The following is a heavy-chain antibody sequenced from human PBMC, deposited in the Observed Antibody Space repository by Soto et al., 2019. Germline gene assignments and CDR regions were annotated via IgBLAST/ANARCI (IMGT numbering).Heavy chain of an antibody. CDR1: GGSISSGGYS. CDR3: ARGVRCSSTSCYSYNWFDS. D-gene: IGHD2-2*02. V-gene: IGHV4-30-2*01. CDR2: IYHSGST. J-gene: IGHJ5*01. Sequence: QLQLQESGSGLVKPSQTLSLTCAVSGGSISSGGYSWSWIRQPPGKGLEWAGYIYHSGSTYYKPSLESRVTISVDRSKNQFSLKLSSVTAADTGVYYCARGVRCSSTSCYSYNWFDSWGKRTLVIVSS.